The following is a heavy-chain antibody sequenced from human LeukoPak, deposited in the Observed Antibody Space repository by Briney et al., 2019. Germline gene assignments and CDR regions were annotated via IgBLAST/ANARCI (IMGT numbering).Heavy chain of an antibody. CDR1: GFSFSDFG. V-gene: IGHV3-21*06. Sequence: GGSLRLSCAASGFSFSDFGMGWVRQAPGKRLEWVSSIFGSSDSISYANSVKGRFTISRDNAENSLYLQMDSLRVEDTAVYYCTRGMDHINYAWFDPWGQGTLVIVSS. J-gene: IGHJ5*02. CDR2: IFGSSDSI. D-gene: IGHD4-11*01. CDR3: TRGMDHINYAWFDP.